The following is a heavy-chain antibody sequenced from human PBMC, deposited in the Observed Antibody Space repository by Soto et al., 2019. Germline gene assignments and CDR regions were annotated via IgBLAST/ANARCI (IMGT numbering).Heavy chain of an antibody. J-gene: IGHJ4*02. CDR3: ARRYGASFDY. Sequence: SETLSLTCTVSGGSISSYYWSWIRQPPGKGLEWIGYIYYSGSTNYNPPLKSRVTISVDTSKNQFSLKLSSVTAADTAVYYCARRYGASFDYWGQGALVTSPQ. V-gene: IGHV4-59*01. CDR2: IYYSGST. D-gene: IGHD4-17*01. CDR1: GGSISSYY.